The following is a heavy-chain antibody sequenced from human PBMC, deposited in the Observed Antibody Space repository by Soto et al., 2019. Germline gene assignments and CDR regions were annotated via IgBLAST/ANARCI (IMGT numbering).Heavy chain of an antibody. Sequence: QVQLVQSGAEVKKPGSSVNVSCKASGGTFSSYSINWVRQAPGQGLEWMGEIIPIFGTANYAQNFQLRGTITADESTSTAYMALSRQTSEDTAVYYCATDGGRHSGGTDYWGQGTLVNVSS. CDR1: GGTFSSYS. CDR3: ATDGGRHSGGTDY. J-gene: IGHJ4*02. D-gene: IGHD1-26*01. V-gene: IGHV1-69*01. CDR2: IIPIFGTA.